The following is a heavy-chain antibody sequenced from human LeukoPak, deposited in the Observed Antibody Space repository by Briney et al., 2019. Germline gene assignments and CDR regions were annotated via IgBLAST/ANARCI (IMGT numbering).Heavy chain of an antibody. D-gene: IGHD5-18*01. J-gene: IGHJ4*02. CDR3: ARESRGYSYGCFDY. CDR1: GGSISSGDYY. CDR2: IYYSGST. V-gene: IGHV4-30-4*01. Sequence: SQTLSLTCTVSGGSISSGDYYWSWIRQPPGKGLEWIGYIYYSGSTYYNPSLKSRVTISVDTSKNQFSLKLSSVTAADTAVYYCARESRGYSYGCFDYWGQGTPVTVSS.